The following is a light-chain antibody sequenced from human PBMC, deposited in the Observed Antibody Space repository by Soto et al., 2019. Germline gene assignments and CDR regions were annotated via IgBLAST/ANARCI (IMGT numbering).Light chain of an antibody. V-gene: IGKV3-15*01. Sequence: EIVPTQSPPTLSVYTGERDTLSCRASQSVGTNLVWYEHKPGQAPRPLTYGAPIRATGSPARFSASGSGTEFTLTISTLQSADSSGSFSQQYYYWRQYTLGQWT. CDR2: GAP. CDR3: QQYYYWRQYT. J-gene: IGKJ2*01. CDR1: QSVGTN.